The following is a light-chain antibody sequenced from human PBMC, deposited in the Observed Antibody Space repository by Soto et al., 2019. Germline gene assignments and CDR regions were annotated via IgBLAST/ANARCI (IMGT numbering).Light chain of an antibody. V-gene: IGKV3-20*01. CDR1: QSVNSNL. Sequence: EIVVTQSPGTLSLSPGEGATVSCRASQSVNSNLLAWFQQKPGQAPRLLIHDASRRATGIPDRFSGSGSGTDFTLSISRLEPEDFAVYYCHQYVSSPLTFGQGTKLEIK. CDR2: DAS. J-gene: IGKJ2*01. CDR3: HQYVSSPLT.